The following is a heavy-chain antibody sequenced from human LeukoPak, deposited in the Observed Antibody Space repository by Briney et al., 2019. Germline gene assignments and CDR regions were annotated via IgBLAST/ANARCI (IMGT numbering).Heavy chain of an antibody. CDR3: ARGDYGDRYLYGMDV. V-gene: IGHV3-30-3*01. Sequence: GGSLRLSCAASGFTFSSYAMHWVRQAPGKGLEWVAVISYDGSNKYYADSVKGRFTISRDNSKNTLYLQMNSLRAEDTAVYYCARGDYGDRYLYGMDVWGQGTTATVSS. J-gene: IGHJ6*02. D-gene: IGHD4-17*01. CDR2: ISYDGSNK. CDR1: GFTFSSYA.